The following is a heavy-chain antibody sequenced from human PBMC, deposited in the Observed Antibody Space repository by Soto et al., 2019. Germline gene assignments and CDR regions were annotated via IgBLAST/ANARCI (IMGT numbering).Heavy chain of an antibody. CDR1: GFTFSGAA. J-gene: IGHJ4*02. D-gene: IGHD2-15*01. CDR3: TRLEVEPGLSHDC. Sequence: EVQLVESGGGLVQAGGSLKLSCAASGFTFSGAAVHWVRQASGKGLEWVGRIRSKANSYATAYAASVKGRFISSRDDSKNTAYLQMNSLKTEDTAVYYCTRLEVEPGLSHDCGGQGTLVTVSS. V-gene: IGHV3-73*01. CDR2: IRSKANSYAT.